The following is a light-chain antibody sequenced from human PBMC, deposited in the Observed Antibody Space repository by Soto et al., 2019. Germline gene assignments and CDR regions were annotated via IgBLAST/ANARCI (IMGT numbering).Light chain of an antibody. Sequence: QSALTQPATVSASPGQSITISCTGSPSDVGAYSHVSWYQQHPGKAPTLLIYDVTNRPSGISNRFSGSKSGNTASLTISGLQAEDEADYYCSSFTSSSTVVFGGGTKLTVL. CDR2: DVT. V-gene: IGLV2-14*03. CDR3: SSFTSSSTVV. J-gene: IGLJ2*01. CDR1: PSDVGAYSH.